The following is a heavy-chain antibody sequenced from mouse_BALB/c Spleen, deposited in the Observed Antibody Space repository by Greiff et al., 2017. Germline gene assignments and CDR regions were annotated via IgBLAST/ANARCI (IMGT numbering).Heavy chain of an antibody. CDR3: ARSSYGNYLYWYFDV. D-gene: IGHD2-1*01. V-gene: IGHV5-17*02. Sequence: EVQVVESGGGLVQPGGSRKLSCAASGFTFSSFGMHWVRQAQEKGLEWVAYISSGSSTIYYADTVKGRFTISRDNPKNTLFLQMTSLRSEDTAMYYCARSSYGNYLYWYFDVWGAGTTVTVSS. CDR2: ISSGSSTI. J-gene: IGHJ1*01. CDR1: GFTFSSFG.